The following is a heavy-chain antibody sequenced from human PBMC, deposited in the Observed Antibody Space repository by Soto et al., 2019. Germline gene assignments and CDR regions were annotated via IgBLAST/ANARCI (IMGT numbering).Heavy chain of an antibody. V-gene: IGHV3-73*01. Sequence: EVQLVESGGGLVQPGGSLKLSCAASGFTFSGSAMHWVRQASGKGLEWVCRIRSKANSYATAYAASVKGRFTISRDDSKNTAYLQMNSLKTEDTAVYYCTSRDSYYYGMDVWGQGTTVTVSS. CDR2: IRSKANSYAT. J-gene: IGHJ6*02. CDR1: GFTFSGSA. CDR3: TSRDSYYYGMDV.